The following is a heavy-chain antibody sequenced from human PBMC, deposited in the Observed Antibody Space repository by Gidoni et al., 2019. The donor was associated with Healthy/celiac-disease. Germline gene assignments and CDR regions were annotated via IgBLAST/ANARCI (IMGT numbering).Heavy chain of an antibody. J-gene: IGHJ6*02. Sequence: QVQLVESGGGVVQPGGALRLSCSAAGFTFSDYYMSWISQAPGKGLEWVSYISSSGSTIYYADSVKGRFTISRDNAKNALYLQMNSLRAEDTAVYYCYVDTAMVPPGYYYGMDVWGQGTTVTVSS. D-gene: IGHD5-18*01. CDR2: ISSSGSTI. CDR1: GFTFSDYY. CDR3: YVDTAMVPPGYYYGMDV. V-gene: IGHV3-11*01.